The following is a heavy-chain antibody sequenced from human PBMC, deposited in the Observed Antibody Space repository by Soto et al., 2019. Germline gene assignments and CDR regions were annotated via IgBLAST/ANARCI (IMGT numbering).Heavy chain of an antibody. D-gene: IGHD5-18*01. J-gene: IGHJ4*02. CDR2: IIPILGIA. CDR1: GGTFSSYT. V-gene: IGHV1-69*02. CDR3: ARVDTAMAPFDY. Sequence: ASVKVSCKASGGTFSSYTISWVRQAPGQGLEWMGRIIPILGIANYAQKFQGRVTITADKSTSTAYMELSSLRSEDTAVYYCARVDTAMAPFDYWGQGTLVTVSS.